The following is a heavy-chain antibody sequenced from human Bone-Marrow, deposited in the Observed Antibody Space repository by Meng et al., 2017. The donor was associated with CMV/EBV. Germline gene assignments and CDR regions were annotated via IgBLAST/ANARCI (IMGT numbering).Heavy chain of an antibody. CDR1: GGTFSSYT. J-gene: IGHJ5*02. V-gene: IGHV1-69*04. CDR3: ARDEEIFGVVGPFDP. D-gene: IGHD3-3*01. CDR2: IIPILGIA. Sequence: SVKVSCKASGGTFSSYTISWVRQAPGQGLEWMGRIIPILGIANYAQKFQGRVTITADKSTSTAYMELSSLRSEDTAVYYCARDEEIFGVVGPFDPWGQGPLVTVSS.